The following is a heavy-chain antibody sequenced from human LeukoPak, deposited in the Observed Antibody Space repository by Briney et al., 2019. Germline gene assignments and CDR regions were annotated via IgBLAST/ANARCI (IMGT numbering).Heavy chain of an antibody. J-gene: IGHJ6*03. Sequence: SETLSLTCTVSGGSISSHYWSWIRQPPGKGLEWIGYIYYSGSTNYNPSLKSRVTISVDTSRNQFSLKLSSVTAADTAVYYCAREVYYYDSSGYYLRYMDVWGEGTTVTVSS. CDR3: AREVYYYDSSGYYLRYMDV. CDR2: IYYSGST. D-gene: IGHD3-22*01. V-gene: IGHV4-59*11. CDR1: GGSISSHY.